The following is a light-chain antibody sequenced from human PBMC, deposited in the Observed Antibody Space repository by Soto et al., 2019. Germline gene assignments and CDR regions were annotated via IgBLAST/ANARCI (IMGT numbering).Light chain of an antibody. Sequence: DIQMTQSPSTLSASVGDRVTITCRASQSISTWLAWYQQKIGKAPKLLIYYASTLESGVPSRFSGSGSGTEFTLTISSLQPDDFATYYCQQYLTYSSLTFGGGTKVDIK. CDR3: QQYLTYSSLT. CDR2: YAS. CDR1: QSISTW. J-gene: IGKJ4*01. V-gene: IGKV1-5*01.